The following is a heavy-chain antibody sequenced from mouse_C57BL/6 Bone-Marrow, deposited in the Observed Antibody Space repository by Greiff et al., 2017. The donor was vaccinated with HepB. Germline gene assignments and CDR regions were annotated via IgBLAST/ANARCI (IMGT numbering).Heavy chain of an antibody. CDR2: IDPSDSYT. Sequence: VQLQQPGAELVMPGASVKLSCKASGYTFTSYWMHWVKQRPGQGLEWIGEIDPSDSYTNYNQKFKGKSTFTVDKSSSTAYMQLSSLTSEDSAVYYCARGGWDGNYDYYAMDYWGQGTSVTVSS. CDR1: GYTFTSYW. D-gene: IGHD2-1*01. CDR3: ARGGWDGNYDYYAMDY. J-gene: IGHJ4*01. V-gene: IGHV1-69*01.